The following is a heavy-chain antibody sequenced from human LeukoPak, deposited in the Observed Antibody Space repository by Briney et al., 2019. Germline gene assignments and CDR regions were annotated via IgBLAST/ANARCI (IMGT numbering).Heavy chain of an antibody. CDR1: GPTVRSNY. Sequence: GGSLRLSCATSGPTVRSNYMAWVRQAPGKGLEWVSFIYTDGRTYYADSVKGRFTISRDNSKNTLYLHMNGLRAEDTALYYCARDRYDDSGYYEYWGQGVLVTVSS. CDR3: ARDRYDDSGYYEY. J-gene: IGHJ4*02. V-gene: IGHV3-53*01. D-gene: IGHD3-22*01. CDR2: IYTDGRT.